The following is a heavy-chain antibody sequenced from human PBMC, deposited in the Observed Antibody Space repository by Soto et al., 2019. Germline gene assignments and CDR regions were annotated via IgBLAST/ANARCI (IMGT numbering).Heavy chain of an antibody. CDR3: ARLGFNYDFLSGYYNVHHYYGIDV. CDR2: IYYSGST. D-gene: IGHD3-3*01. J-gene: IGHJ6*02. Sequence: PSETLSLTCTVSGGSISSYYWSWIRQPPGKGLEWIGYIYYSGSTNYNPSLKSRVTISVDTSKNQFSLKLSSVTAADTAVYYCARLGFNYDFLSGYYNVHHYYGIDVWGQGTKVTVSS. CDR1: GGSISSYY. V-gene: IGHV4-59*01.